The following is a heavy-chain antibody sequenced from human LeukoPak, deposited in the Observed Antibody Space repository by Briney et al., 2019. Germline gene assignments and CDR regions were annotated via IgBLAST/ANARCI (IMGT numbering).Heavy chain of an antibody. CDR2: IYYSGST. CDR1: GGSISTYY. Sequence: SETLSLTCTVSGGSISTYYWSWIRQPPGRGLEWIGYIYYSGSTNYNPSLKSRVTISVDTSKNQFSLKLRSVTAADTAVYYCARHSGGTYYVSLDPWGQGTLVTVSS. D-gene: IGHD1-26*01. V-gene: IGHV4-59*01. J-gene: IGHJ5*02. CDR3: ARHSGGTYYVSLDP.